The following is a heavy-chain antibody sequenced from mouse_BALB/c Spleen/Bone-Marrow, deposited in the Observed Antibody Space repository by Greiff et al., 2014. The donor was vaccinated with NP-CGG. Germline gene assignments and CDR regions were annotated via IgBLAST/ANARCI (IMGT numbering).Heavy chain of an antibody. V-gene: IGHV1-5*01. CDR3: KRDYDDY. J-gene: IGHJ2*01. Sequence: EVQLQQSGTVLVRPGASVKMSCKASGYTFTSYWMERVKQRPGQGLEWIGAIYPGNSDTSYNQKFKGKAKLTAVTSTSTAYMELSSLTDEDSAVYYSKRDYDDYWGQGTTLTVSS. CDR1: GYTFTSYW. D-gene: IGHD2-4*01. CDR2: IYPGNSDT.